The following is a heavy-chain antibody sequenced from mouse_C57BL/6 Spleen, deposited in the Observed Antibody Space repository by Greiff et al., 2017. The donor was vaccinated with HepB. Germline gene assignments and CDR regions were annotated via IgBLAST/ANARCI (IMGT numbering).Heavy chain of an antibody. V-gene: IGHV3-8*01. CDR1: GYSITSDY. CDR3: ARSHGSSFYAMDY. J-gene: IGHJ4*01. CDR2: ISYSGST. Sequence: ESGPGLAKPSQTLSLTCSVTGYSITSDYWNWIRKFPGNKLEYIGYISYSGSTYYNPSLKSRISITRDTSKNQYYLQFNSVTTEDTATYYCARSHGSSFYAMDYWGQGTSVTVSS. D-gene: IGHD1-1*01.